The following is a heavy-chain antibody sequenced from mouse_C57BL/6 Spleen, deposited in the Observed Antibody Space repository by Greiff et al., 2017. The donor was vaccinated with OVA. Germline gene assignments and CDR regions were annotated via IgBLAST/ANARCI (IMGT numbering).Heavy chain of an antibody. J-gene: IGHJ4*01. CDR1: GYTFTPYP. D-gene: IGHD1-1*01. V-gene: IGHV1-47*01. CDR3: ARRGYGSSYGAMDY. CDR2: FHPYNDDT. Sequence: QVQLKESGAELVKPGASVKMSCKASGYTFTPYPIEWMKQNHGKSLEWIGNFHPYNDDTKYNEKFKGKATLTVEKSSSTVYLELSRLTSDDSAVYYCARRGYGSSYGAMDYWGQGTSVTVSS.